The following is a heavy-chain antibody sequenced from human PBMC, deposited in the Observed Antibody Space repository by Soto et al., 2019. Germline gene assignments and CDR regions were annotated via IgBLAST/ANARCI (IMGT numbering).Heavy chain of an antibody. CDR2: VSSDGSST. V-gene: IGHV3-74*01. CDR3: TRGLPNYRSFDS. CDR1: GFTFSSYW. D-gene: IGHD4-4*01. J-gene: IGHJ4*02. Sequence: DVQLVESGGGLVQPGESLRLSCAASGFTFSSYWMHWIRQAPGKGLVWVSRVSSDGSSTVYANSVKGRLPISRDNAKNTLYLQMNSLRDEDTAVYYCTRGLPNYRSFDSWGQGTLVTVSS.